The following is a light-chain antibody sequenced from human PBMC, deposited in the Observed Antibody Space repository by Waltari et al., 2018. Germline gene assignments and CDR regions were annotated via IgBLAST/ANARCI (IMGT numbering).Light chain of an antibody. CDR3: QQYNKWPPLFT. CDR1: QSVSSN. CDR2: GAS. Sequence: EIVMTQSPATLSVSPGDRATLSCRASQSVSSNLAWHQQKAGQAHRRLIYGASTRATGIPARFSGSGSGTEFTLTVSSLQSEDFAVYYCQQYNKWPPLFTFGPGTKVDIK. J-gene: IGKJ3*01. V-gene: IGKV3D-15*01.